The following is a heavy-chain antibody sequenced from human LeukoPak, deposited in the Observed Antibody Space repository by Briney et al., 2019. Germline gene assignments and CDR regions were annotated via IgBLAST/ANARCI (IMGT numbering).Heavy chain of an antibody. J-gene: IGHJ4*02. CDR2: IIPIFGTP. V-gene: IGHV1-69*06. CDR1: GGAFSSYA. Sequence: SVKVSCKASGGAFSSYAINWVRQAPGQGLEWMGGIIPIFGTPNYAQKLQGRVTITADKTTSTAYMELSSLRSGDTAVYYCARRGAYDFEDYWGQGTLVTVSS. CDR3: ARRGAYDFEDY. D-gene: IGHD5-12*01.